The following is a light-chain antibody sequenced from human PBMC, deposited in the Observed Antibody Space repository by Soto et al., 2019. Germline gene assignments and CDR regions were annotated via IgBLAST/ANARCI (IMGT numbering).Light chain of an antibody. V-gene: IGKV1-5*03. CDR2: KAS. Sequence: DIQMTQTPSTLSASVGDRVTITCRASKSISLWLAWYQQKPGTAPKLLIYKASTLETGVPSTFSGSGSGEEFTLIISNLQPDDYATYYWQQYSYVGTFGQGT. J-gene: IGKJ1*01. CDR1: KSISLW. CDR3: QQYSYVGT.